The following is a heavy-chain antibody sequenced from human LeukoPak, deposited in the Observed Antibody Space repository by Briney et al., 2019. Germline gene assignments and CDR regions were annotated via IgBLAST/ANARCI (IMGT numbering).Heavy chain of an antibody. CDR2: ITPIFGTA. V-gene: IGHV1-69*05. Sequence: SVKVSCKASGGTFSSYAISWVRQAPGQGLEWMGRITPIFGTANYAQKFQGRVTITTDESTSTAYMELSSLRSEDTAVYYCARERNGKSDYWGQGTLVTVSS. J-gene: IGHJ4*02. CDR3: ARERNGKSDY. CDR1: GGTFSSYA.